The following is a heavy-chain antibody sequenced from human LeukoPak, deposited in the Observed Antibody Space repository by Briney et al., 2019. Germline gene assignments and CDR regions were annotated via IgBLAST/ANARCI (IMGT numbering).Heavy chain of an antibody. Sequence: PGGSLRLSCAASGFTVSGNYMSWVRQAPGKGLEWVSVIYSGGSTYYADSVKGRFTISRDNSKNTLYLQMNSLRAEDTAVYYCAKDPPHRVSSRGNWFDPWGQGTLVTVSS. V-gene: IGHV3-53*01. CDR3: AKDPPHRVSSRGNWFDP. CDR1: GFTVSGNY. J-gene: IGHJ5*02. D-gene: IGHD6-13*01. CDR2: IYSGGST.